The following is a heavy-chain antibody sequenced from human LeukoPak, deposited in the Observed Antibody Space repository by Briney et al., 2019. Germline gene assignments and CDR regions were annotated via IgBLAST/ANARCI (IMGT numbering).Heavy chain of an antibody. J-gene: IGHJ5*02. CDR3: ARQYSSSWYNWFDP. Sequence: PSETLSLTCTVSGGSISSYYWSWIRQLPGKGLEWIGYIYYSGSTNYNPSPKSRVNITVNTSKNQFFQKLSSVTAADTAVYYCARQYSSSWYNWFDPWGQGTLVTVSS. CDR2: IYYSGST. CDR1: GGSISSYY. D-gene: IGHD6-13*01. V-gene: IGHV4-59*08.